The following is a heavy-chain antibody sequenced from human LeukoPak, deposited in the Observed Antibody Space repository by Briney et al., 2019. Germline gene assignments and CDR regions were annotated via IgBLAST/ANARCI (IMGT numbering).Heavy chain of an antibody. J-gene: IGHJ4*02. CDR3: ARGGYLHPTRQQLVGGYFDY. D-gene: IGHD6-13*01. CDR2: IYYSGST. CDR1: GGSISSYY. V-gene: IGHV4-59*01. Sequence: PSATLSLTCTVSGGSISSYYWSWIRQPPGKGLEWIGYIYYSGSTNYNPSLKSRVTISVDTSKNQFSLKLSSVTAADTAVYYCARGGYLHPTRQQLVGGYFDYWGQGTLVTVSS.